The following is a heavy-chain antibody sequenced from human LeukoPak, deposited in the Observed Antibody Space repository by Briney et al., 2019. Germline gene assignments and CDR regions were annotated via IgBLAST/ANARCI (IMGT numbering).Heavy chain of an antibody. CDR1: GGSISSYY. CDR3: ARDGQGYYDSEDDAFDI. J-gene: IGHJ3*02. Sequence: SETLSLTCTVSGGSISSYYWSWIRQPPGKGLEWIGYIYYSGSTNYNPSLKSRVTISVDTSKNQFSLKLSSVTAEDTAVYYCARDGQGYYDSEDDAFDIWGQGTMVTVSS. D-gene: IGHD3-22*01. V-gene: IGHV4-59*01. CDR2: IYYSGST.